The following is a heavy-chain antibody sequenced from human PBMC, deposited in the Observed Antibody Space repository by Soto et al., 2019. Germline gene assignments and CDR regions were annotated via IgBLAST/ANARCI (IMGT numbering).Heavy chain of an antibody. CDR2: INAGNGNT. J-gene: IGHJ6*02. Sequence: GESLKISCKGSGYTFTSYAMHWVRQAPGQRLEWMGWINAGNGNTKYSQKFQGRVTITMDTSATTAYMELSSLTSEDTAVYYCARDCITTSCYSGYYYYGMDVWGQGTTVTVSS. CDR3: ARDCITTSCYSGYYYYGMDV. V-gene: IGHV1-3*01. D-gene: IGHD2-2*01. CDR1: GYTFTSYA.